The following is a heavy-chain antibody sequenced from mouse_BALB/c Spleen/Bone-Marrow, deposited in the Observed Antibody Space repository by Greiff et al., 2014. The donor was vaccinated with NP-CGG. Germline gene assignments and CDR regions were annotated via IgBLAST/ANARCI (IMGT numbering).Heavy chain of an antibody. D-gene: IGHD2-3*01. CDR1: GYTFTSYW. Sequence: LQESGAELVKPGASVKLSCKASGYTFTSYWIHWVKLRPVQGLEWIGEINPSNGRTNYNEKFKNKATLTVDKSSSTAYIQLSSLTSEDSAVYYCARYDGPAWFAYWGQGTLVTVSA. J-gene: IGHJ3*01. CDR3: ARYDGPAWFAY. CDR2: INPSNGRT. V-gene: IGHV1S81*02.